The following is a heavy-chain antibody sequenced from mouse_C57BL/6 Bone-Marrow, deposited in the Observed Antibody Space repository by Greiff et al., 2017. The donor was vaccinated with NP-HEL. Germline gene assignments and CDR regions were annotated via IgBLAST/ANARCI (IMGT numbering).Heavy chain of an antibody. CDR2: IYPGGGYT. D-gene: IGHD2-1*01. Sequence: QVQLKQSGAELVRPGTSVKMSCKASGYTFTNYWIGWAKQRPGHGLEWIGDIYPGGGYTNYNEKFKGKATLTADKSSSTAYMQFSSLTSEDSAIYYCARSTLYGNYPYYYAMDYWGQGTSVTVSS. CDR1: GYTFTNYW. J-gene: IGHJ4*01. V-gene: IGHV1-63*01. CDR3: ARSTLYGNYPYYYAMDY.